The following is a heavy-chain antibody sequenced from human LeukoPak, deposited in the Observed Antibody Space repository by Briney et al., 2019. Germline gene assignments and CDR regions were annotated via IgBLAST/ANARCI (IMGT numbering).Heavy chain of an antibody. V-gene: IGHV3-7*01. J-gene: IGHJ4*02. CDR1: GFTFSSYE. CDR3: AKVAKYYYGSETYYFFEH. Sequence: GGSLRLSCAASGFTFSSYEMNWVRQAPGKGLEWVANINQDGTEKYYVDSVKGRFTISRDNAKNSLDLQMNSLRVEDTAVYYCAKVAKYYYGSETYYFFEHWGRGTPVTASS. D-gene: IGHD3-10*01. CDR2: INQDGTEK.